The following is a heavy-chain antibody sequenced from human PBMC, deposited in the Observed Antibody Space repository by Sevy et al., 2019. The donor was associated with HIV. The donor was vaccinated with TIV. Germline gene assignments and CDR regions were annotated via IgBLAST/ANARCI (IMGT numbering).Heavy chain of an antibody. D-gene: IGHD6-6*01. CDR3: ARQCQQLVGLYYYYYMDV. J-gene: IGHJ6*03. Sequence: SETLSLTCAVYGGSFSGYYWSWIRQPPGKGLEWIGEINHSGSTNYNPSLKSRGTISVDTSKNQFSLKLSSVTAADTAVYYCARQCQQLVGLYYYYYMDVWGKGTTVTVSS. CDR2: INHSGST. CDR1: GGSFSGYY. V-gene: IGHV4-34*01.